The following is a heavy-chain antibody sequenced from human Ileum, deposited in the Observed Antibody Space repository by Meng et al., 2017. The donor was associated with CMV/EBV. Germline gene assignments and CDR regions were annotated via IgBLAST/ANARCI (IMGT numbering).Heavy chain of an antibody. CDR2: IYWDDDK. Sequence: QITLKVAGPTLVKPTQPLTLTCTFSGFSLSTTGVGVGWIRQPPGKALEWLALIYWDDDKRYSPSLKSRLTITKDTSKNQVVLTMTNMDPVDTATYYCARNYYDSGPFQYWGQGTLVTVSS. CDR1: GFSLSTTGVG. J-gene: IGHJ4*01. D-gene: IGHD3-22*01. CDR3: ARNYYDSGPFQY. V-gene: IGHV2-5*02.